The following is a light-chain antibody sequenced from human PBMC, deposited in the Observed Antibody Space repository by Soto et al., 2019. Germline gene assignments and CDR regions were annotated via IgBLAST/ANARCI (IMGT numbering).Light chain of an antibody. CDR1: QSVTGTN. CDR2: DAS. J-gene: IGKJ5*01. Sequence: EIVLTQSPGTLSLSPGEGATLSCRASQSVTGTNLAWYQQRAGQAPRLLIYDASDRATGIPARFSGSGSGTDFTLTISSLEPEDFAVYYCQQRSNWPPSITFGQGTRLEIK. CDR3: QQRSNWPPSIT. V-gene: IGKV3-11*01.